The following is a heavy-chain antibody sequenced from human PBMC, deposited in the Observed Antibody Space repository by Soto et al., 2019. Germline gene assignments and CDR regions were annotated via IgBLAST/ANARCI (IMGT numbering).Heavy chain of an antibody. CDR2: IYYTGST. J-gene: IGHJ6*02. V-gene: IGHV4-31*03. CDR3: VRESPFSHV. Sequence: QVQLQESGPGLVKPSQTLSLTCTVSGGSISSSDYYWSWIRQHPGKGLEWIGYIYYTGSTYYNPSLKSRVTISGDTSKDQFSLNLSSVTAADTAVYYCVRESPFSHVWGQGTTVTVSS. CDR1: GGSISSSDYY.